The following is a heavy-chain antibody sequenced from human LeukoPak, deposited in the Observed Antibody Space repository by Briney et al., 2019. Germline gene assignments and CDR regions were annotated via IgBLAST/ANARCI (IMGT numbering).Heavy chain of an antibody. CDR1: GYTFTSYG. CDR2: ISGYNGNT. V-gene: IGHV1-18*01. J-gene: IGHJ3*02. CDR3: ARSVVPAFDI. Sequence: ASVKVSCKASGYTFTSYGITWVRQAPGQGLEWMGWISGYNGNTNYAQKFQGRVTVTTDTSTSTVYMELSSLRSEDTAVYYCARSVVPAFDIWGQGTMVTVSS. D-gene: IGHD3-22*01.